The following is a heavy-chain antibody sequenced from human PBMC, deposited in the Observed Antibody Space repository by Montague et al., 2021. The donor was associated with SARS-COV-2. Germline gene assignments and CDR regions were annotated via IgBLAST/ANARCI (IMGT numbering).Heavy chain of an antibody. V-gene: IGHV3-23*01. J-gene: IGHJ5*02. CDR3: AKDRIVVVVAALFDP. CDR2: ISGSGGST. CDR1: GFIFSSYA. Sequence: SLRLSCAASGFIFSSYAMSWVRQAPGKGLEWVSAISGSGGSTYYADSVKGRFTISRDNSKNTLYLQMNSLRAEDTAVYYCAKDRIVVVVAALFDPWGQGALVTVSS. D-gene: IGHD2-15*01.